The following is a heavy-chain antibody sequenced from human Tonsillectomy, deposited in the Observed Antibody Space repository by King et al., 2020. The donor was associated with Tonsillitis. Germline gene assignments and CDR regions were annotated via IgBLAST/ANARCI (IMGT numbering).Heavy chain of an antibody. V-gene: IGHV3-33*01. CDR3: ARDRGDHAFDI. CDR2: IWSDGSNE. CDR1: GFTFSNYG. Sequence: QLVESGGGVVQPGRSLRLSCAASGFTFSNYGMHWVRQAPGKGLEWVAVIWSDGSNEYYADSVKGRFTISRDNSKNTLYLQMNSLRAEDTAVYYCARDRGDHAFDIWGQGTMVTVSS. D-gene: IGHD2-21*01. J-gene: IGHJ3*02.